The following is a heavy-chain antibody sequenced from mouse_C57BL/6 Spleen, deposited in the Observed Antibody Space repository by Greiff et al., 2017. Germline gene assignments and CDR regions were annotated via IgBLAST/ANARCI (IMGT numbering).Heavy chain of an antibody. CDR3: ARDSNYYYAMDY. V-gene: IGHV5-4*01. D-gene: IGHD2-5*01. CDR2: ISDGGSYT. J-gene: IGHJ4*01. CDR1: GFTFSSYA. Sequence: DVKLVESGGGLVKPGGSLKLSCAASGFTFSSYAMSWVRQTPEKRLEWVATISDGGSYTYYPDNVKGRFTISRDNAKNNLYLQMSHLKSEDTAMYYCARDSNYYYAMDYWGQGTSVTVSS.